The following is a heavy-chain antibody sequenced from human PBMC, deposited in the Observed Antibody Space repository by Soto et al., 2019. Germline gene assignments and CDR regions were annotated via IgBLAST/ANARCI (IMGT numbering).Heavy chain of an antibody. J-gene: IGHJ4*02. V-gene: IGHV1-69*01. CDR3: ARDRKIVATIPGFDY. Sequence: QVQLVQSGAEVKKPGSSVKVSCKASGGTFSSYAISWVRQAPGQGLEWMGGIIPIFGTANYAQKFQGRVTITADESTNTAYMELSSLRSEDTAVYYCARDRKIVATIPGFDYWGQGTLVTVSS. CDR2: IIPIFGTA. CDR1: GGTFSSYA. D-gene: IGHD5-12*01.